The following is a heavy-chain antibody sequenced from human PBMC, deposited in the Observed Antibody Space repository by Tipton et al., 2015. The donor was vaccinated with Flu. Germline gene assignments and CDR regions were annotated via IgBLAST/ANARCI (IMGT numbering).Heavy chain of an antibody. CDR3: ARDTDFDY. J-gene: IGHJ4*02. V-gene: IGHV1-2*02. CDR1: GYTFTGYS. D-gene: IGHD2-8*02. Sequence: QVQLVQSGAEVKKPGASVKVSCKASGYTFTGYSMQWVRQAPGQGLEWMGWINPNRGGTNYAQKFQGRVTLTRDTSISTAYMELSRLTSDDTAVYYCARDTDFDYWGQGTLATVSS. CDR2: INPNRGGT.